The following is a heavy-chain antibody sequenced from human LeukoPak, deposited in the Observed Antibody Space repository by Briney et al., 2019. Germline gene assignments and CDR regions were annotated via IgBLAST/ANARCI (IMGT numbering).Heavy chain of an antibody. J-gene: IGHJ4*02. CDR3: ARETSHSARLGIDY. D-gene: IGHD4-11*01. CDR2: IYTSGST. CDR1: GGSISSYY. Sequence: SETLSLTCTVSGGSISSYYWSWIRQPAGKGLERIGRIYTSGSTNYNPSLKSRVTMSVDTSKNQFSLKLSSVTAADTAVYYCARETSHSARLGIDYWGQGTLVTVSS. V-gene: IGHV4-4*07.